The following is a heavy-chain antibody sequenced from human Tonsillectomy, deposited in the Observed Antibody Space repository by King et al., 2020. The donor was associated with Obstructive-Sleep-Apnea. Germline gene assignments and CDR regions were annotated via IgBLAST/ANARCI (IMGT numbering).Heavy chain of an antibody. Sequence: QLVQSGAEVKKPGASVKVSCKASGYTFTNYDINWVRQATGQGLEWMGWMNCNTGNTGYTQKFQGRVTMTRDTSINTAYMELSSLTSEDTAVFFCTRQRVYDSGGQYYPHDAFDLWGQGTVVTVS. J-gene: IGHJ3*01. CDR2: MNCNTGNT. CDR1: GYTFTNYD. D-gene: IGHD3-22*01. CDR3: TRQRVYDSGGQYYPHDAFDL. V-gene: IGHV1-8*01.